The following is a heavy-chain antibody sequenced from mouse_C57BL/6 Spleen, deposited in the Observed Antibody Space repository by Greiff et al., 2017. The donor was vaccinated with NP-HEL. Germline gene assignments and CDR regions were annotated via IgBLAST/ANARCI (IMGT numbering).Heavy chain of an antibody. CDR3: ARDQSYGYDGFAY. Sequence: EVMLVESGGGLVKPGGSLKLSCAASGFTFSSYAMSWVRQTPEKRLEWVATISDGGSYTYYPDNVKGRFTISRDNAKNNLYLQMSHLKSEDTAMYYCARDQSYGYDGFAYWGQGTLVTVSA. CDR1: GFTFSSYA. V-gene: IGHV5-4*01. CDR2: ISDGGSYT. J-gene: IGHJ3*01. D-gene: IGHD2-2*01.